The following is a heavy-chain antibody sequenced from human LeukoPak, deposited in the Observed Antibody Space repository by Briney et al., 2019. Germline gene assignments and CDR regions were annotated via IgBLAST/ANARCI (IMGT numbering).Heavy chain of an antibody. CDR1: GFTFSDYY. V-gene: IGHV3-23*01. D-gene: IGHD3-9*01. J-gene: IGHJ4*02. CDR3: AKAEGYDILTGLDY. CDR2: IGASGGST. Sequence: GGSLRLSCAASGFTFSDYYMSWIRQAPGKGLEWVSGIGASGGSTYYADSVKGRFTISRDNSKNTLYLQMNSLRTEDTAVYYCAKAEGYDILTGLDYWGQGTLVTVSS.